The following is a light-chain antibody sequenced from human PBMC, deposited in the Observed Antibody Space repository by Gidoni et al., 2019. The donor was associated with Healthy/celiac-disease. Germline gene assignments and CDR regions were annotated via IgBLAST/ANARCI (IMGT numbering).Light chain of an antibody. Sequence: SVLTQSPGTLSLSPGERAILSCRASQSVSSSYLAWYQQKPGQAPRLLIYGASSRATGIPDMFSGSGSGTDFTLTISRLEPEDFAVYYCQQYGSSPWTFGQXTKVEIK. CDR1: QSVSSSY. CDR2: GAS. V-gene: IGKV3-20*01. J-gene: IGKJ1*01. CDR3: QQYGSSPWT.